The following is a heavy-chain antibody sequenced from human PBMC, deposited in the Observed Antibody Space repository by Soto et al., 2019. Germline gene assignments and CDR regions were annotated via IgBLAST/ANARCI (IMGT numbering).Heavy chain of an antibody. D-gene: IGHD4-17*01. CDR2: IWYDGSNK. Sequence: QVQLVESGGGVVQPGRSLRLSCAASGFTFSSYGMHWVRQAPGKGLEWVAVIWYDGSNKYYADSVKGRFTISRDNSKNTLYLQMNSLRAEYTAVYYCARDPSPVGYGDVPQPPDYWGQGTLVTVSS. J-gene: IGHJ4*02. V-gene: IGHV3-33*01. CDR3: ARDPSPVGYGDVPQPPDY. CDR1: GFTFSSYG.